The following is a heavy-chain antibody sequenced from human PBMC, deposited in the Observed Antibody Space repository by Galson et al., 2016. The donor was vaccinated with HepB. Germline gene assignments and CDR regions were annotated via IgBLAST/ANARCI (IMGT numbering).Heavy chain of an antibody. CDR2: ISSTSHST. V-gene: IGHV3-23*01. D-gene: IGHD3-3*01. CDR1: GFTFSTSA. CDR3: AKGWSGPDS. Sequence: AASGFTFSTSAMSWVRQAPGQGLEWVSAISSTSHSTYYADSVKGRFTISRDNAKNTLFLQMDSLKIDDTAVYYCAKGWSGPDSWGQGTLVTVSS. J-gene: IGHJ4*02.